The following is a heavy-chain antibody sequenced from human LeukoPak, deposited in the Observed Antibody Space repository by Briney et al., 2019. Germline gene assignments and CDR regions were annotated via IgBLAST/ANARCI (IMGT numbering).Heavy chain of an antibody. CDR1: GGSISSSSYY. Sequence: PSETLSLTCTVSGGSISSSSYYWGWIRQPPGKGLEWIGSIYYSGSTYYNPSLKSRVTISVDTSKNQFSLKLSSATAADTAVYYCASERITMVRGVIRGNYNWFDPWGQGTLVTVSS. CDR3: ASERITMVRGVIRGNYNWFDP. CDR2: IYYSGST. D-gene: IGHD3-10*01. J-gene: IGHJ5*02. V-gene: IGHV4-39*07.